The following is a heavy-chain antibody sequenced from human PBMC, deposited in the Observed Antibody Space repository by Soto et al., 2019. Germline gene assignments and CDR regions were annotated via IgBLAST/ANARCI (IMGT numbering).Heavy chain of an antibody. D-gene: IGHD5-12*01. J-gene: IGHJ4*02. CDR1: GFTFSSYS. V-gene: IGHV3-21*01. CDR2: ISSSSSYI. Sequence: PGGSLRLSCAASGFTFSSYSMNWVRQAPGKGLEWISSISSSSSYIYYADSVKGRFTISRDNAKNSLYLQMDSLRAEDTAVYYCARGSGYEGTRDYFDYWGQGTLVTVSS. CDR3: ARGSGYEGTRDYFDY.